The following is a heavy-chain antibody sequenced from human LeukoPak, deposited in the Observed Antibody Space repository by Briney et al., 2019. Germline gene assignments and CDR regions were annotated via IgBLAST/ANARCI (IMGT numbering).Heavy chain of an antibody. CDR3: ARARLRLGEYPGY. J-gene: IGHJ4*02. CDR2: INPNSGGT. CDR1: GYTFTGYY. V-gene: IGHV1-2*02. Sequence: ASVKVSCKASGYTFTGYYMHWVRQAPGQGLEWMGWINPNSGGTNYAQKFQGRVTMTRETSISTAYMELSRLRSDDTAVYYCARARLRLGEYPGYWGQGTLVTVSS. D-gene: IGHD3-16*01.